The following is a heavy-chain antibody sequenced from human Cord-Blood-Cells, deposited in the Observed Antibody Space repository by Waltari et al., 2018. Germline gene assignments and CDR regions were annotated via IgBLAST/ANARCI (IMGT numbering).Heavy chain of an antibody. D-gene: IGHD5-12*01. Sequence: QVQLVQSGAEVKKPGASVKVSCKASGYTFTGYYMHWVRQAPGQGLEWMGWINPNSGGTNYAQKFQGRVTMTRDTSISTAYMELSRLRSDDTAVYYCARVPHPGYSGYDLDYWGQGTLVTVSS. CDR1: GYTFTGYY. CDR3: ARVPHPGYSGYDLDY. J-gene: IGHJ4*02. V-gene: IGHV1-2*02. CDR2: INPNSGGT.